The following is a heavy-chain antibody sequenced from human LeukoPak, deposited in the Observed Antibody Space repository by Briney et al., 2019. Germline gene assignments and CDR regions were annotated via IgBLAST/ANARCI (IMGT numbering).Heavy chain of an antibody. J-gene: IGHJ3*02. V-gene: IGHV3-53*01. CDR1: GLTVSSNY. CDR3: ARDFSIRPAAMPGDAVDI. D-gene: IGHD2-2*01. CDR2: IYRGGST. Sequence: PGGSLRLSCAASGLTVSSNYVSWVRHAPGKGLERVSVIYRGGSTYYADSVKGRFTISRDNAKNSLYLQMNSLRAEDTAVYYCARDFSIRPAAMPGDAVDIWGQGTMVTVSS.